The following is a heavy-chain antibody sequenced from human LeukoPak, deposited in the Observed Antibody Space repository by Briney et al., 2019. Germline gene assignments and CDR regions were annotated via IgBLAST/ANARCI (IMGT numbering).Heavy chain of an antibody. V-gene: IGHV5-51*01. D-gene: IGHD4/OR15-4a*01. Sequence: KNGESLKISCKGSGYSFSSSWIGCVRQMPGKGLELMGIINPADFDTRYSPSFQGQVTISVDKSISTAYLQWSSLRASDTAMYYCARRYGDYYYYYMDVWGKGTTVTVSS. CDR2: INPADFDT. CDR3: ARRYGDYYYYYMDV. CDR1: GYSFSSSW. J-gene: IGHJ6*03.